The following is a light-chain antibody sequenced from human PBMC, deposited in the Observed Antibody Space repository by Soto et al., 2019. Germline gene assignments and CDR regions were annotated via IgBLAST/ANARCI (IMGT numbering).Light chain of an antibody. V-gene: IGKV1-5*03. CDR1: QGINPW. Sequence: DIQMTPSPAVVSASVGYTVTISCRASQGINPWLAWHQQKPGKTTKVLIYKTSDLENGVPERFSGGGAGKAFALTITNLQPVDLATYYCQQYYFLETFDAGTKV. CDR3: QQYYFLET. CDR2: KTS. J-gene: IGKJ4*01.